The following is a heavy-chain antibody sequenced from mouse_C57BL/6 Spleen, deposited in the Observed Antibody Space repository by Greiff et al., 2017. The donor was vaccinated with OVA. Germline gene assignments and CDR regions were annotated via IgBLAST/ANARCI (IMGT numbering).Heavy chain of an antibody. Sequence: EVQLVESGPGLVKPSQSLSLTCSVTGYSITSGYYWNWIRQFPGNKLEWMGYISYDGSNNYNPSLKNRISITRDTSKNQFFLKLNSVTTEDTATYYCARGPGFDYWGQGTTLTVSS. CDR1: GYSITSGYY. CDR3: ARGPGFDY. CDR2: ISYDGSN. J-gene: IGHJ2*01. V-gene: IGHV3-6*01.